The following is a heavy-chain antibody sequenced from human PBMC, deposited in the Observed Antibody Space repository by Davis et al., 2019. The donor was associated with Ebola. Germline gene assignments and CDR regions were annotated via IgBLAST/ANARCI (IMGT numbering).Heavy chain of an antibody. Sequence: GESLKISCAASGFTFSSYSMNWVRQAPGKGLEWVSYISSSSSTIYYADSVKGRFTISRDNAKNSLYLQMNSLRADDTAIYFCAKIAGGGWGQGTLVTVSS. J-gene: IGHJ4*02. CDR3: AKIAGGG. D-gene: IGHD3-10*01. V-gene: IGHV3-48*04. CDR1: GFTFSSYS. CDR2: ISSSSSTI.